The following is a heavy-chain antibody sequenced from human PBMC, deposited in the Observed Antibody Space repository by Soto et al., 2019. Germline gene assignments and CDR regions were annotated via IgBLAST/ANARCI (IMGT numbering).Heavy chain of an antibody. CDR2: IDPSDSYT. D-gene: IGHD6-13*01. CDR1: GYRFTSYW. V-gene: IGHV5-10-1*01. Sequence: PGESLKISCKGSGYRFTSYWISWVRQMPGKGLEWMGRIDPSDSYTNYSPSFQGHVTISADKSISTAYLQWSTLKASDTAMYYCARTSAAGKYYYGMDVWGQGTTVTVSS. J-gene: IGHJ6*02. CDR3: ARTSAAGKYYYGMDV.